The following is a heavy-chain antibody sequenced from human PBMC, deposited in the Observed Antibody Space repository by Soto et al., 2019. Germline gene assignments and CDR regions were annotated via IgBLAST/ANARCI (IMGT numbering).Heavy chain of an antibody. CDR2: INPNSGNI. CDR1: GDTFTTYD. V-gene: IGHV1-8*01. Sequence: SVKVSCKASGDTFTTYDINWVRKATGHGLEWMGWINPNSGNIGYAQRFQGRVTMTRDTAIRTAYMEVSSLRSDDTAVYYCARGRASGSYYLLDYWGQGTLVTVS. J-gene: IGHJ4*02. CDR3: ARGRASGSYYLLDY. D-gene: IGHD3-10*01.